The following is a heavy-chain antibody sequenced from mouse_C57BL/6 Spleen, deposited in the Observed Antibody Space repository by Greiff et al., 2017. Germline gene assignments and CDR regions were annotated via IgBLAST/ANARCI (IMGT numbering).Heavy chain of an antibody. J-gene: IGHJ4*01. CDR1: GYSFTGYY. CDR3: ARRGLHYAMDY. D-gene: IGHD2-13*01. V-gene: IGHV1-31*01. CDR2: IYPYNGVS. Sequence: VHVKQSGPELVKPGASVKISCKASGYSFTGYYMHWVKQSHGNILDWIGYIYPYNGVSSYNQKFKGKATLTVDKSSSTAYMELRSLTSEDSAVYYCARRGLHYAMDYWGQGTSVTVSS.